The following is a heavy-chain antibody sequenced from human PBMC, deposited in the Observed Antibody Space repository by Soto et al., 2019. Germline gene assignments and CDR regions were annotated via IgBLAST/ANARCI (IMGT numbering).Heavy chain of an antibody. D-gene: IGHD2-8*02. V-gene: IGHV3-23*01. Sequence: EVQLLESGGGLVQPGGSLRLSCAASGFTFSSYAMSWVRQAPGKGLEWVSAISGSGGSTYYADSVKGRFTISRDNSKNTLYLQMNSLRAEDTAVYYCAKDGGVYYYYYYGMDVWGQGTTVTVSS. CDR2: ISGSGGST. CDR3: AKDGGVYYYYYYGMDV. J-gene: IGHJ6*02. CDR1: GFTFSSYA.